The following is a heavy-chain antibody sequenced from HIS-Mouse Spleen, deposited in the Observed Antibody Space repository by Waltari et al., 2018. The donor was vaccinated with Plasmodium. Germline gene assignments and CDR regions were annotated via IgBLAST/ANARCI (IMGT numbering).Heavy chain of an antibody. V-gene: IGHV4-59*01. CDR1: GGSISRYY. J-gene: IGHJ4*02. CDR2: IYYSGST. D-gene: IGHD6-6*01. Sequence: QVQLQESGPGLVKPSETLSLTCTVSGGSISRYYCSWLRMPPGKGLEWIAYIYYSGSTNYNPSLKSRVTISVDTSKNQFSLKLSSVTAADTAVFYCARGGYSSSSYYFDYWGQGTLVTVSS. CDR3: ARGGYSSSSYYFDY.